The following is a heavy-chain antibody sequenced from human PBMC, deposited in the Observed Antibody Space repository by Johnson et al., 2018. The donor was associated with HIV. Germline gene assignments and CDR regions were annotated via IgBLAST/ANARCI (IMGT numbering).Heavy chain of an antibody. CDR2: ISYDGSNK. Sequence: QVQLVESGGGLVQPGGSLRLSCAASGFTFSSYWMSWVRQAPGKGLEWVAVISYDGSNKYYADSVKGRFTISRDNAKNSLYLQMNSLRVDDTAVYYCASRSTSRTEAFDIWGQGKWSPSLQ. V-gene: IGHV3-30-3*01. J-gene: IGHJ3*02. D-gene: IGHD2-2*01. CDR1: GFTFSSYW. CDR3: ASRSTSRTEAFDI.